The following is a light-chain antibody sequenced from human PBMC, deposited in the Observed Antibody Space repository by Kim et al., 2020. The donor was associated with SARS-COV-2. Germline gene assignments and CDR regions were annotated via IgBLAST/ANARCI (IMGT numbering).Light chain of an antibody. J-gene: IGLJ3*02. CDR1: SSDVGGYNY. CDR2: DVS. V-gene: IGLV2-14*03. Sequence: QSALTQPASVSGSPVQSITISCTGTSSDVGGYNYVSWYQQHPGKAPKLMIYDVSNRPSGVSNRFSGSKSGNTASLTISGLQAEDEADYYCSSYTSSSTWVFGGGTQLTVL. CDR3: SSYTSSSTWV.